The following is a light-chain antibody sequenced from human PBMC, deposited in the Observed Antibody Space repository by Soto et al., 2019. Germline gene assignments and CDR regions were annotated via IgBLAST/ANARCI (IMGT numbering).Light chain of an antibody. CDR2: EDS. V-gene: IGLV2-23*01. CDR1: SSDVGSYNL. Sequence: QSALTQPASVSGSSGQSITISCTGTSSDVGSYNLVSWYQQHPGKAPKLMIYEDSKRPSGVSNRFSGSKSGNTASLTISGLQAEDEADYYCCSYAGSSTVVFGGGTKLTVL. CDR3: CSYAGSSTVV. J-gene: IGLJ2*01.